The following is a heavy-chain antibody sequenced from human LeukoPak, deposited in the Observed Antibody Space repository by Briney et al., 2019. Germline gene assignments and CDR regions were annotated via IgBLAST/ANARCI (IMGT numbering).Heavy chain of an antibody. CDR2: ISAYNGNA. CDR3: ARAPPDFWSGYYTFDY. Sequence: GASVKVSSKASGYTFTSYGISWVRQAPGQGLEWMGWISAYNGNANYAQKLQGRVTMTTDTSTSTAYMELRSLRSDDTAVYYCARAPPDFWSGYYTFDYWGQGTLVTVSS. D-gene: IGHD3-3*01. CDR1: GYTFTSYG. V-gene: IGHV1-18*01. J-gene: IGHJ4*02.